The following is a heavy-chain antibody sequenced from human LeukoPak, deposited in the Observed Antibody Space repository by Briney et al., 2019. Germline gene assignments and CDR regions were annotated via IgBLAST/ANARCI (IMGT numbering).Heavy chain of an antibody. Sequence: GGSLRLSCAASGFTVSIRHMSWVRQAPGKGLEWVSIIYADGRTYYADSVKGRFTISRDNSKNTLSLQMNSLRAEDTAVYYCARDPSYSGCYDYMDVWGKGTTVTVSS. D-gene: IGHD1-26*01. CDR1: GFTVSIRH. CDR2: IYADGRT. J-gene: IGHJ6*03. V-gene: IGHV3-53*01. CDR3: ARDPSYSGCYDYMDV.